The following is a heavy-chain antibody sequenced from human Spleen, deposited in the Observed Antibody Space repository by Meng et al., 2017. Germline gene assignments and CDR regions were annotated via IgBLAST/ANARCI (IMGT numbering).Heavy chain of an antibody. Sequence: KVSCKSSGYSFTTHWIAWVRQMPGKGLEWMGIIYPADSDTRYSPSFQGQVTISADKSVTTAYLRWNSLKASDTAMYFCARKDTPDNFDIWGQGTMVTVSS. D-gene: IGHD2-15*01. J-gene: IGHJ3*02. CDR1: GYSFTTHW. V-gene: IGHV5-51*01. CDR2: IYPADSDT. CDR3: ARKDTPDNFDI.